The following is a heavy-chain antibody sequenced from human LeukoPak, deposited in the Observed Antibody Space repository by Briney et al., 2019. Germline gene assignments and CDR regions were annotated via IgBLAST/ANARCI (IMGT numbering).Heavy chain of an antibody. Sequence: GGSLRLSCAASGFTFSNYWMHWVRQAPGKGLVWVSRINSDGINTSYADSVKGRFTISRDNAKNTLNLQMNSLRAEDTAVYYCARAGNIRFDYWGQGTLVTVSS. CDR1: GFTFSNYW. D-gene: IGHD1/OR15-1a*01. J-gene: IGHJ4*02. V-gene: IGHV3-74*01. CDR2: INSDGINT. CDR3: ARAGNIRFDY.